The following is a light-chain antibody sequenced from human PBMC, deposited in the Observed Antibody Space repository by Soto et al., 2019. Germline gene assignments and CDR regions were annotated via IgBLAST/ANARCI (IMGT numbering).Light chain of an antibody. Sequence: QSALTQPRSVSGSPGQSVTISCTGTSSDVGNYNIVSWYQHHPGKAPKLMIYDVTKRPSVVPDRFSASKSGNTASLTISGLQAEDEADYYCCSYAVSYTLWVFGGGTKVTVL. CDR3: CSYAVSYTLWV. V-gene: IGLV2-11*01. CDR2: DVT. CDR1: SSDVGNYNI. J-gene: IGLJ3*02.